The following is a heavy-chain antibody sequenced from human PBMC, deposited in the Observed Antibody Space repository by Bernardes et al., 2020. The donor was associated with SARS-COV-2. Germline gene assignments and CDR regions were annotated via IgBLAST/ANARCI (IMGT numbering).Heavy chain of an antibody. V-gene: IGHV1-2*04. CDR2: INPNSGAT. CDR3: ARALTSASDLDY. D-gene: IGHD6-6*01. Sequence: ASVKVSCTASGYIFSAFYMHWIRQAPGQGLEWMGWINPNSGATNYAQKFQGWVTMTTDTSTTTVFMELSRLKSGDTALYFCARALTSASDLDYWGQGTLVTVSS. J-gene: IGHJ4*02. CDR1: GYIFSAFY.